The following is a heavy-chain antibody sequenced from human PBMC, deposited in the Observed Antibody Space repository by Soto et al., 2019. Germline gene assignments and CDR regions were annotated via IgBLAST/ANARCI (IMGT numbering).Heavy chain of an antibody. CDR3: ARDRDGYNYAYFDY. CDR2: IYHSGST. J-gene: IGHJ4*02. D-gene: IGHD5-12*01. V-gene: IGHV4-4*02. Sequence: PSDTLSLTCTVSGGSSSSNWWSWVRQPPGKGLEWIGEIYHSGSTNYNPSLKSRVTISVDKSKNQFSLKLSSVTAEDTAVYYCARDRDGYNYAYFDYWGQGTLVTVSS. CDR1: GGSSSSNW.